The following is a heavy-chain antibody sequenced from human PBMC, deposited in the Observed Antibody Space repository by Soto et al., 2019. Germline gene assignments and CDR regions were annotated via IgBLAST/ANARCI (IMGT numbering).Heavy chain of an antibody. J-gene: IGHJ4*02. V-gene: IGHV4-34*01. CDR3: ARGGYSGYETLDY. CDR2: VSHHGTS. Sequence: SETLSLTCVVYDGSLTEYHWSWVRQTPGKGLEWIREVSHHGTSHYNPSLGSRVIMSFDTSKDQFSLKLSSVTAADTAVYYCARGGYSGYETLDYWGQGTLVTVSS. CDR1: DGSLTEYH. D-gene: IGHD5-12*01.